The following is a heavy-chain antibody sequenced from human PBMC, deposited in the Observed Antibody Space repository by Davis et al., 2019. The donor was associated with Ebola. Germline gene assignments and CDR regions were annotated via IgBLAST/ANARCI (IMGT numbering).Heavy chain of an antibody. Sequence: ASVKVSCKASGFTFTGHGISWVRQAPGQGLEWMGWINAYNGIANYAQKLQDRVTLTTDTSTTTAYMEVRGLRSDDTAVYYCARRRTWYGTGLDYWGQGTLVTVSS. J-gene: IGHJ4*02. CDR1: GFTFTGHG. D-gene: IGHD6-13*01. CDR3: ARRRTWYGTGLDY. V-gene: IGHV1-18*04. CDR2: INAYNGIA.